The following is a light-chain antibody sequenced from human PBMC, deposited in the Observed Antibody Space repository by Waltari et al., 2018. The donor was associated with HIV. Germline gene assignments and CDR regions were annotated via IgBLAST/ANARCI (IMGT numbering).Light chain of an antibody. CDR2: ENY. V-gene: IGLV1-51*02. Sequence: QSVLTQPPSVSAAPGQKVTISCSGSSSNIWGNYVSWYQQFPGTAPKLLIYENYERPPGIPDRFSGSKYGTSATLGITGLQTGDEAHYFCGSWDSSLSAVLFGGGTKLTVL. CDR3: GSWDSSLSAVL. J-gene: IGLJ2*01. CDR1: SSNIWGNY.